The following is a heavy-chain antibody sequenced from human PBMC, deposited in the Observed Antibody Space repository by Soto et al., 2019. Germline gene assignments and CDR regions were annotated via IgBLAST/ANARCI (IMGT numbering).Heavy chain of an antibody. D-gene: IGHD4-17*01. CDR2: IVVGSGNT. CDR1: GFTFTSSA. J-gene: IGHJ6*02. CDR3: AAVPTTARFYGMDV. Sequence: SVKVSCKASGFTFTSSAVQWVRQARGQRLEWIGWIVVGSGNTNYAQKFQERVTITRDMSTSTAYMELSSLGSEGTAVYYCAAVPTTARFYGMDVWGQGTTVTVSS. V-gene: IGHV1-58*01.